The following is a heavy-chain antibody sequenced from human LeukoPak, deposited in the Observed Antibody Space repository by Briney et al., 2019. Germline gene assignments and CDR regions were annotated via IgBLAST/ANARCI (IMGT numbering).Heavy chain of an antibody. Sequence: GGSLRLSCAASGFIFSSYWMSWVRQAPGKGLEWVANIKQDGSEKYYVDSVKGRFAISRDNAKNSLYLQMNSLRAEDTAVYYCARAGWFGQVYGPLDYWGQGNLVTVSS. CDR2: IKQDGSEK. J-gene: IGHJ4*02. CDR1: GFIFSSYW. V-gene: IGHV3-7*01. D-gene: IGHD3-10*01. CDR3: ARAGWFGQVYGPLDY.